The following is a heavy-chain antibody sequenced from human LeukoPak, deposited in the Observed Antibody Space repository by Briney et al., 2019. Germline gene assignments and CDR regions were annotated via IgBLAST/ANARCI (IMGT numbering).Heavy chain of an antibody. CDR3: ARVDMVDYGMDV. Sequence: GAAFKVSCKTAGYTSTSYGSSWVLQPPRQRLQGMGWISAYNDNTNYAQKLQRGFTMTTATYTSTAYMELRSLRSDATAVYYCARVDMVDYGMDVWGKGTTVTVSS. CDR1: GYTSTSYG. V-gene: IGHV1-18*04. D-gene: IGHD2-8*01. J-gene: IGHJ6*04. CDR2: ISAYNDNT.